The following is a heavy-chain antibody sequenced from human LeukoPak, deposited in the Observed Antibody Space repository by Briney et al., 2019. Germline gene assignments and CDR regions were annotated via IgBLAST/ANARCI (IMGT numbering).Heavy chain of an antibody. CDR2: IYYSGST. J-gene: IGHJ6*02. CDR3: ALASRSNYYYYGMDV. V-gene: IGHV4-59*12. CDR1: GGSISSYY. Sequence: PSETLSLTCTVSGGSISSYYWSWIRQPPGKGLEWIGYIYYSGSTNYNPSLKSRVTISVDTSKNQFSLKLSSATAADTAVYYCALASRSNYYYYGMDVWGQGTTVTVSS.